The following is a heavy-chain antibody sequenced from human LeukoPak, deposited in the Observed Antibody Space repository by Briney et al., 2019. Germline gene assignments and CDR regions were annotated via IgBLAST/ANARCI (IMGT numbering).Heavy chain of an antibody. J-gene: IGHJ4*02. CDR3: ARDREWLRRFDY. V-gene: IGHV4-34*01. CDR2: INHSGST. Sequence: SETLSLTRAVYGGSFSGYYWSWIRQPPGKGLEWIGEINHSGSTNYNPSLMSRVTISVDTSKNQFSLKLSSVTAADTAVYYCARDREWLRRFDYWGQGTLVTVSS. D-gene: IGHD5-12*01. CDR1: GGSFSGYY.